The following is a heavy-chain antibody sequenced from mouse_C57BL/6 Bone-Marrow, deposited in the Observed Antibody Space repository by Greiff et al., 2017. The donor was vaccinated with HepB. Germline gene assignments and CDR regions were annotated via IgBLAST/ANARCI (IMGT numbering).Heavy chain of an antibody. CDR3: ASWDDYDKGDGFAY. J-gene: IGHJ3*01. D-gene: IGHD2-4*01. Sequence: EVQLQQSGPVLVKPGASVKMSCKASGYTFTDYYMNWVKQSHGKSLEWIGVINPYNGGTSSNQKFKGKATLTVDKSSSTAYMELNSLTSEDSAVYYCASWDDYDKGDGFAYWGQGTLVTVSA. CDR1: GYTFTDYY. V-gene: IGHV1-19*01. CDR2: INPYNGGT.